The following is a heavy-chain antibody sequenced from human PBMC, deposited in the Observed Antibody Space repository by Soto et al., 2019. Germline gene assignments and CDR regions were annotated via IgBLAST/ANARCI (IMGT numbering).Heavy chain of an antibody. Sequence: GSLRLSCAASGFTVSSNYVSWVRRAPGKGLEWASVIYSGGSTYYADSVKGRFTISRDNSKNTLYLQMNSLRAEDTAVYYCARDTQFRTTFLEWLDMDVWGKGTTVTVSS. J-gene: IGHJ6*03. CDR3: ARDTQFRTTFLEWLDMDV. D-gene: IGHD3-3*01. CDR2: IYSGGST. V-gene: IGHV3-66*01. CDR1: GFTVSSNY.